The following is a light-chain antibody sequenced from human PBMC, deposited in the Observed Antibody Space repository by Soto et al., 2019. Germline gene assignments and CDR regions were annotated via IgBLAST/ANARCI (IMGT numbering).Light chain of an antibody. J-gene: IGKJ2*01. V-gene: IGKV1-5*03. Sequence: DIQMTQSPSILSASVGDRVTITCRASQSITTWLAWYQQKPGKAPHLLIYKASNLETGVPSRFSGSGSGTEFTRTISGLQRDDFATYYCQQYETYYTFGQGTTLEIK. CDR1: QSITTW. CDR3: QQYETYYT. CDR2: KAS.